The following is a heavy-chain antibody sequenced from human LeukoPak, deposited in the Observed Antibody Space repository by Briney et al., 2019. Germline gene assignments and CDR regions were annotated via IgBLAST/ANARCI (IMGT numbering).Heavy chain of an antibody. V-gene: IGHV3-30*02. CDR1: GFTFDGYG. J-gene: IGHJ4*02. Sequence: GGSLRLSCAASGFTFDGYGMHWVRQAPGKGLEWVAFIRFDGNNKYYVDSVKGRFTISRDNSKNTLYLQMNSLRVEDTAVYYCARDLQPSLVGATWFDYWGQGTLVTVSS. D-gene: IGHD1-26*01. CDR3: ARDLQPSLVGATWFDY. CDR2: IRFDGNNK.